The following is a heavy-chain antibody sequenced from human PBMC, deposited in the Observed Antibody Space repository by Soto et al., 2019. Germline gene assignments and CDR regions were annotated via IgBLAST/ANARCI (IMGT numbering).Heavy chain of an antibody. CDR1: GGNVSRYR. D-gene: IGHD3-10*01. CDR3: PAEVAIWFGNPALAF. CDR2: IFYDGSTT. V-gene: IGHV3-33*01. J-gene: IGHJ4*01. Sequence: GGSLKRSDAGRGGNVSRYRMQRGRQAPIRWLDWWAVIFYDGSTTYYAASVRGRFTISRDNSDSTVFLEMNSLRAADSAVFYCPAEVAIWFGNPALAFWGRGTPVTVSS.